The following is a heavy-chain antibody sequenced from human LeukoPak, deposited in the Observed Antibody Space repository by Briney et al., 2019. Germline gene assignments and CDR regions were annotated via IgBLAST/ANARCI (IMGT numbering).Heavy chain of an antibody. Sequence: GGSLRLSCAASGNYWMHWVRQAPGKGLVWVSHINSDGSWTGYADSVKGRFTISKDNSKNTLYLQMNSLRAEDTAVYYCARDHYGDYYFDYWGQGTLVTVSS. CDR3: ARDHYGDYYFDY. D-gene: IGHD4-17*01. CDR1: GNYW. J-gene: IGHJ4*02. V-gene: IGHV3-74*01. CDR2: INSDGSWT.